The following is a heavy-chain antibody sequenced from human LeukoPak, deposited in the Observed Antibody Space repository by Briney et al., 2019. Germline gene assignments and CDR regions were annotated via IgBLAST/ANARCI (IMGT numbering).Heavy chain of an antibody. J-gene: IGHJ4*02. D-gene: IGHD2-8*01. Sequence: GGSLRLSCAASGFIFSTYSMNWVRQAPGKGLEWVSSISSSSSYMHYADSLKGRFTISRDNAKNSLFLQMNSLRAEDTAVYYCARDTNRWEIPRGGGFDSWGRGALVTVSS. CDR1: GFIFSTYS. CDR3: ARDTNRWEIPRGGGFDS. CDR2: ISSSSSYM. V-gene: IGHV3-21*01.